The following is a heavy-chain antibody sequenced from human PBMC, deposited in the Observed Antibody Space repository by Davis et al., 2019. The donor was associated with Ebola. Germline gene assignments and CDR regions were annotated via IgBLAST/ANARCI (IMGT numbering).Heavy chain of an antibody. CDR1: SGSINNYY. Sequence: MPGGSLRLSCTVSSGSINNYYWSWIRQPPGKGLEWIGYIYYSGSTNYNPSLKSRVTISVDTSKNQFSLKLSSVTAADTAVYYCARAPKDYDFWSGYILYYYYGMDVWGKGTTVTVSS. CDR2: IYYSGST. V-gene: IGHV4-59*12. CDR3: ARAPKDYDFWSGYILYYYYGMDV. D-gene: IGHD3-3*01. J-gene: IGHJ6*04.